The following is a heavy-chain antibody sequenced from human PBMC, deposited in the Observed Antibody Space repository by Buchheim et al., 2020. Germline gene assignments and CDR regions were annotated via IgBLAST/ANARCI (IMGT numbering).Heavy chain of an antibody. Sequence: QVQLVESGGGVVQPGRSLRLSCAASGFTFSSYAIHWVRQAPGKGLEWVAVISYDGNNKYYADSVKGRFTISRDNSKSTPYLQMNSLRAEDTAVYYCARPLGYGDFNFDYWGQGTL. CDR1: GFTFSSYA. V-gene: IGHV3-30*14. D-gene: IGHD4-17*01. CDR2: ISYDGNNK. J-gene: IGHJ4*02. CDR3: ARPLGYGDFNFDY.